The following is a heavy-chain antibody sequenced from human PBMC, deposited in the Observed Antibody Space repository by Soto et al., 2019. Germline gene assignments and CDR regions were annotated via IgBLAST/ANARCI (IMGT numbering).Heavy chain of an antibody. Sequence: SETLSLSCAVSGASICVFYLSWCRKSAGKGLEWIGRIYATGTTDYNPSLKSRVMMSVDTSKKQFSLKLRSVTAADTAVYYCVRDGTKTLRDWFDPWGQGISVTVSS. CDR2: IYATGTT. CDR3: VRDGTKTLRDWFDP. CDR1: GASICVFY. J-gene: IGHJ5*02. D-gene: IGHD1-1*01. V-gene: IGHV4-4*07.